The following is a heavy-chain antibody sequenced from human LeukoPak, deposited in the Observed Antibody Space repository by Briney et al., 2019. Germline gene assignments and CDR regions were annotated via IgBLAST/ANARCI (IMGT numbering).Heavy chain of an antibody. CDR3: ARATREMPYFDY. D-gene: IGHD5-24*01. V-gene: IGHV4-34*01. CDR2: INHSGST. CDR1: GGSFSGYY. Sequence: SETLSLTCAVYGGSFSGYYWSWIRQPPGKGLEWLAEINHSGSTNYKPSLKSRVPIPVDTSKNQFARKLTSVTAANPTCISFARATREMPYFDYWGQGTLVTVSS. J-gene: IGHJ4*02.